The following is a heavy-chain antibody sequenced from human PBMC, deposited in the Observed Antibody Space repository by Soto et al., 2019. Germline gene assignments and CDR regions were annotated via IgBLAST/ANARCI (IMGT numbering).Heavy chain of an antibody. V-gene: IGHV3-23*01. J-gene: IGHJ6*02. Sequence: GGSLRLSCAAAGFTFSSYGMSWVRQAPGKGLEWVSAVSGSGGSVYYADSVRGRFTISRDNSKNTVYLQVNSLRAEDTAIYYCAKGSLAGADYSYGMDVWGQGTTVTVSS. CDR2: VSGSGGSV. CDR1: GFTFSSYG. D-gene: IGHD6-13*01. CDR3: AKGSLAGADYSYGMDV.